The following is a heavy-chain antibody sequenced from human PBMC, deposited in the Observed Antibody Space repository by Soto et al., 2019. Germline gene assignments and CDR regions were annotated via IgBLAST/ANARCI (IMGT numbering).Heavy chain of an antibody. CDR1: GGSISKFY. J-gene: IGHJ5*02. Sequence: QVQLQESGPGVVKPSETLSLSCSVSGGSISKFYWSWIRKTAGKGLEWMGRVYDTGTTDYNPSLPSRVTMSVDISKKTFSLRLTSVTAADTGVYYCVRDGSKTLRDWFDPWGQGKLVTVSS. V-gene: IGHV4-4*07. CDR3: VRDGSKTLRDWFDP. CDR2: VYDTGTT.